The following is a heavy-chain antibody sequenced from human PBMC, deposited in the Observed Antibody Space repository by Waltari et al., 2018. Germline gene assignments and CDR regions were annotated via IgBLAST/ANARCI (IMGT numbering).Heavy chain of an antibody. CDR3: ARGDSWAFDI. Sequence: ELQLVESGGGLVQPGRSLKLSCSASGFVFNNYWMCWVRQAPGKGLEGVANINQYGSEEHYVDSAKGRFTISRDNAKNAVYLQMNSLSAGDTSVYYCARGDSWAFDIWGQGTMVTVAS. CDR2: INQYGSEE. CDR1: GFVFNNYW. D-gene: IGHD4-4*01. J-gene: IGHJ3*02. V-gene: IGHV3-7*01.